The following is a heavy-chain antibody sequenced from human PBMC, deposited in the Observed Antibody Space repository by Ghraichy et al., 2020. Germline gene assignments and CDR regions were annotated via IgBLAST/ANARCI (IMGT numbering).Heavy chain of an antibody. J-gene: IGHJ3*02. D-gene: IGHD3-22*01. Sequence: LSLTCAASGFTFSSYAMSWVRQAPGKGLEWVSAISGSGGSTYYADSVKGRFTISRDNSKNTLYLQMNSLRAEDTAVYYCAKDQGSYHDSSGYPDAFDIWGQGTKVTVSS. CDR1: GFTFSSYA. CDR3: AKDQGSYHDSSGYPDAFDI. CDR2: ISGSGGST. V-gene: IGHV3-23*01.